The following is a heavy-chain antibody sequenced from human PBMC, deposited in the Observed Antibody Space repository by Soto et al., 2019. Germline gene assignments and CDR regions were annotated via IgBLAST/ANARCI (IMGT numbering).Heavy chain of an antibody. CDR2: IYYSGST. CDR3: ARDLDDILTGYHSGMDV. D-gene: IGHD3-9*01. J-gene: IGHJ6*02. Sequence: SETLSLTCTVSGGSISSYYWRWIRQPPGKGLEWIGYIYYSGSTNYNPSLKSRVTISVDTSKNQFSLKMSSVTAADTAVYYCARDLDDILTGYHSGMDVWRQGNTVTVSS. V-gene: IGHV4-59*01. CDR1: GGSISSYY.